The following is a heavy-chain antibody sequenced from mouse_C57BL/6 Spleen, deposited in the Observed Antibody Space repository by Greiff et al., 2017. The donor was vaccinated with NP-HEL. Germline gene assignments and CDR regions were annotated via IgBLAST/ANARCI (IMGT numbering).Heavy chain of an antibody. Sequence: QVQLKESGPGLVAPSQCLSITCTVSGFSLTSYAISWVRQPPGKGLEWLGVIWTGGGTNYNSALKSRLSISKDNSKSQVFLKMNSLQTDDTARYYCAINYNYYGSPYAMYYWGQGTSVTVSS. CDR2: IWTGGGT. CDR3: AINYNYYGSPYAMYY. CDR1: GFSLTSYA. V-gene: IGHV2-9-1*01. J-gene: IGHJ4*01. D-gene: IGHD1-1*01.